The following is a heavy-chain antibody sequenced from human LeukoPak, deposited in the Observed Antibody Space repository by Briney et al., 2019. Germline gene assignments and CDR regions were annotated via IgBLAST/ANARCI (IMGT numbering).Heavy chain of an antibody. Sequence: SETLSLTCTVSGGSISSSYWSWIRQPAGKGLEWIGRIYTSGSTNYNPSLKSRVTMSVDTSKNQFSLKLSSVTAADTAVYYCATERVYSYGSYYFDYWGQGTLVTVSS. D-gene: IGHD5-18*01. J-gene: IGHJ4*02. V-gene: IGHV4-4*07. CDR3: ATERVYSYGSYYFDY. CDR2: IYTSGST. CDR1: GGSISSSY.